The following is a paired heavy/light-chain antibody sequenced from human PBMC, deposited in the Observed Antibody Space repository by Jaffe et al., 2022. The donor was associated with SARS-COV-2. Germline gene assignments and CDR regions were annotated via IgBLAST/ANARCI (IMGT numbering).Heavy chain of an antibody. V-gene: IGHV3-53*02. Sequence: EVQLVETGGGLIQPGGSLRLSCAASGFTDSSNYMSWVRQAPGKGLEWVSVIYGGGSTYYADSVKGRFTISRDNSKNTLYLQMNSLRAEDTAVYFCASNSGDLSYFYYLDVWGKGTTVTVSS. D-gene: IGHD7-27*01. CDR2: IYGGGST. CDR1: GFTDSSNY. CDR3: ASNSGDLSYFYYLDV. J-gene: IGHJ6*03.
Light chain of an antibody. CDR3: HQYNNWPPWT. J-gene: IGKJ1*01. CDR1: QSVSSN. V-gene: IGKV3-15*01. CDR2: GAS. Sequence: EIVMTQSPATLSVSPGERATLSCRASQSVSSNLAWYQQKPGQAPRLLIYGASIRATGIPARFSGSGSGTEFTLTISSLQSEDFAVYYCHQYNNWPPWTFGQGTKVEVK.